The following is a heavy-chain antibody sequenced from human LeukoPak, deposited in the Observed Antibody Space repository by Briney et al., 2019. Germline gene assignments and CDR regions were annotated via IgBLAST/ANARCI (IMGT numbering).Heavy chain of an antibody. J-gene: IGHJ6*03. V-gene: IGHV1-2*02. CDR2: INPNSGGT. CDR1: GYTFTGYY. D-gene: IGHD1-26*01. CDR3: ARDHSGSYYWLAYYYYMDV. Sequence: ASVKVSCKASGYTFTGYYMHWVRQAPGQGLEWMGWINPNSGGTNYAQKFQGRVTMTRDTSISTAYMELSRLRSDDTAVYYCARDHSGSYYWLAYYYYMDVWGKGTTVTVSS.